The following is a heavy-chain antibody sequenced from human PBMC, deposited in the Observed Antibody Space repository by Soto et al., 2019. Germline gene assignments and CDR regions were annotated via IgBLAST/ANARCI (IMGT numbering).Heavy chain of an antibody. J-gene: IGHJ4*01. CDR1: GGTFRSYS. CDR2: IIPILGLG. D-gene: IGHD2-15*01. V-gene: IGHV1-69*02. Sequence: QVQLVQSGAEVKKPGSSVKVSCKASGGTFRSYSISWVRQAPGQGLEWMGRIIPILGLGNYAQKFQGRVTISADKSTNTVYMELSSLRSEDTAVYYCASPIACSGGSCYFSYFDYWVHGTRVTVSA. CDR3: ASPIACSGGSCYFSYFDY.